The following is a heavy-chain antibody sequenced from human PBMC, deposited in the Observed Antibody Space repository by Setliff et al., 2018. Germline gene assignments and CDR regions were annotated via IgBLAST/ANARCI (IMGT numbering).Heavy chain of an antibody. CDR1: GGTFSDYH. J-gene: IGHJ4*02. CDR3: ATSGFCSAGSCYSFDD. Sequence: SETLSLTCAAYGGTFSDYHWTWIRQSPEKGLEWIGEINHRGSTNYNPSLKSRVTISIDTSRDQFSLKLISMTAADTAVYYCATSGFCSAGSCYSFDDWGQGALVTVSS. D-gene: IGHD6-19*01. V-gene: IGHV4-34*08. CDR2: INHRGST.